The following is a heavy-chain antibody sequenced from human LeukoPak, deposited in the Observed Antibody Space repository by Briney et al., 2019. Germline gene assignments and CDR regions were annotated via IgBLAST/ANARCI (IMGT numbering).Heavy chain of an antibody. CDR1: GYTFTSYG. CDR3: ARWNLRYFDWLLFADH. CDR2: ISAYNGNT. D-gene: IGHD3-9*01. Sequence: ASVKVSCKASGYTFTSYGISWVRQAPGQGLEWMGWISAYNGNTNYAQKLQGRVTMTTDTSTSTANMELRSLRSDDTAVYYCARWNLRYFDWLLFADHWGQGTLVTVSS. V-gene: IGHV1-18*01. J-gene: IGHJ4*02.